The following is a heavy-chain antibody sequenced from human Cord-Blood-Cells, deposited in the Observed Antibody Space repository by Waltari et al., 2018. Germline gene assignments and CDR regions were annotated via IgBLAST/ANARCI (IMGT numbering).Heavy chain of an antibody. CDR1: GGTSSSNA. CDR3: AIEDTAMVTFDY. CDR2: NLAIVGTA. V-gene: IGHV1-69*06. Sequence: QVQLVQSGAEVTKPGSSLKVSCKASGGTSSSNAISWVRPAPGQGLEWMGGNLAIVGTANYAQEFQGRVTITADKSTSTAYVALGSLRSEDTAVYYCAIEDTAMVTFDYWGQGTLVTVAS. D-gene: IGHD5-18*01. J-gene: IGHJ4*02.